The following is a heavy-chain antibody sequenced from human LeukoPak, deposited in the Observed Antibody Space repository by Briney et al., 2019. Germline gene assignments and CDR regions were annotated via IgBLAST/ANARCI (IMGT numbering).Heavy chain of an antibody. Sequence: PGGSLRLSCAASGFTFSSYAMSWVRKAPGKGLEWVSAISGSGGSTYYADSVKGRFTISRDNSKNTLYLQMNSLRAEDTAVYYCAKDPGDSSGWYSDYWGQGTLVTVSS. D-gene: IGHD6-19*01. CDR3: AKDPGDSSGWYSDY. CDR1: GFTFSSYA. J-gene: IGHJ4*02. V-gene: IGHV3-23*01. CDR2: ISGSGGST.